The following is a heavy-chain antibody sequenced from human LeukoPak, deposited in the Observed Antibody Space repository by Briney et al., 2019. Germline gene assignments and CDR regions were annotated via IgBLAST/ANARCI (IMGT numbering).Heavy chain of an antibody. Sequence: SPTLSLTCAISGDSVSSNSAAWNWIRQSPSRGLEWLGRTYYRSKWYNDYAVSVKSRITINPDTSKNQFSLQLNSVTPEDTAVYYCARGSRAVAGTYYYYGMDVWGEGTTVTVSS. J-gene: IGHJ6*04. D-gene: IGHD6-19*01. CDR1: GDSVSSNSAA. V-gene: IGHV6-1*01. CDR2: TYYRSKWYN. CDR3: ARGSRAVAGTYYYYGMDV.